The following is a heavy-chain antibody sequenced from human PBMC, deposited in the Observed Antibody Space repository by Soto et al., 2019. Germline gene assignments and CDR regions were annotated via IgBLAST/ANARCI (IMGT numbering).Heavy chain of an antibody. CDR2: ISWNSGSI. Sequence: GGSLRLSCAASGFTFDDYAMHWVRQAPGKGLEWVSGISWNSGSIGYADSVKGRFTISRDNAKNSLYLQMNSLRAEDTALYYCAKGRVWDIVVVPAAIEGSGLDYWGQGTLVTVSS. J-gene: IGHJ4*02. CDR3: AKGRVWDIVVVPAAIEGSGLDY. CDR1: GFTFDDYA. D-gene: IGHD2-2*01. V-gene: IGHV3-9*01.